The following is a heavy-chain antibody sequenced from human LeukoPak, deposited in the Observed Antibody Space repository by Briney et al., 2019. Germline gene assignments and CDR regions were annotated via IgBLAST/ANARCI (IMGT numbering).Heavy chain of an antibody. CDR1: GDSIRNYY. Sequence: SETLSLTCTVSGDSIRNYYWNWIRQPPGKGLEWIGYISYSGNTNYNPSLKSRVTISLDTSKNQFTLKWSSVTAADTAIYYCASAPNEYFFDFWGPGTLVTVSS. V-gene: IGHV4-59*01. J-gene: IGHJ4*02. CDR2: ISYSGNT. CDR3: ASAPNEYFFDF.